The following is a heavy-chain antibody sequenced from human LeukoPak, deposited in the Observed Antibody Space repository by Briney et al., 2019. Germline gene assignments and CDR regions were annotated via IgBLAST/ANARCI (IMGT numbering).Heavy chain of an antibody. CDR3: TRELPREVTLDY. V-gene: IGHV3-74*01. J-gene: IGHJ4*01. D-gene: IGHD2-21*02. CDR1: GFTFISYG. Sequence: GESLRLSCAASGFTFISYGMQWVRQAPGKALVWVSRINTDGSSTSYADSVKGRFTVSRDNAKNTVYLQVNSLRAEDTAVYFCTRELPREVTLDYWGQGTLVTVSS. CDR2: INTDGSST.